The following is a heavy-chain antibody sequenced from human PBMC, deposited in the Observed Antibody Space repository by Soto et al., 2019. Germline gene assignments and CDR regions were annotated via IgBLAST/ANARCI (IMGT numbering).Heavy chain of an antibody. CDR2: ISGYNGNT. Sequence: QVQVVQSGDEVKKPGASVKVSCKASGYTFTNYGFSWVRQAPGQGLEWMGWISGYNGNTKYAEKFQGRVTMTTDTSQSTAHMELRSLRSDDTAVYYCAREGQAPYYYYGMDVWGQGTAVTVSS. CDR1: GYTFTNYG. V-gene: IGHV1-18*01. CDR3: AREGQAPYYYYGMDV. J-gene: IGHJ6*02.